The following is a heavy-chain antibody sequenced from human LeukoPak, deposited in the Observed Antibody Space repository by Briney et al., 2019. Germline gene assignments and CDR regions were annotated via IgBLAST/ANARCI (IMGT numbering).Heavy chain of an antibody. J-gene: IGHJ4*02. V-gene: IGHV3-23*01. CDR2: ISGSGDST. Sequence: GGSLRLSCAASGFTFSSYAMSWVRQAPGKGLEWVSAISGSGDSTYYADSVKGRFTISRDNSKNTLYLQMNSLRAEDTAVYYCTTDITGWWELLRDYWGQGTLVTVSS. D-gene: IGHD1-26*01. CDR1: GFTFSSYA. CDR3: TTDITGWWELLRDY.